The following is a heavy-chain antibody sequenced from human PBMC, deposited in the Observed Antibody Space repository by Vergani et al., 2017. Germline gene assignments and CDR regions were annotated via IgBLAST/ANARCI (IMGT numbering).Heavy chain of an antibody. D-gene: IGHD3-16*02. J-gene: IGHJ1*01. CDR3: AVYDYVWGSYRQH. CDR1: GGTFSSYT. V-gene: IGHV1-69*02. CDR2: IIPILGIA. Sequence: QVQLVQSGAEVKKPGSSVKVSCKASGGTFSSYTISRVRQAPGQGLEWMGRIIPILGIANYAQKFQGRVTITADKSTSTAYMELSSLRSEDTAVYYCAVYDYVWGSYRQHWGQGTLVTVSS.